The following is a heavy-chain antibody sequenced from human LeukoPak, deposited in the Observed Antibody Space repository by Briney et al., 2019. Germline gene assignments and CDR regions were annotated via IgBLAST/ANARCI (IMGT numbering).Heavy chain of an antibody. CDR3: AKHVRTSVWFFDS. D-gene: IGHD6-19*01. Sequence: GGSLRLSCAASGFTLSDHYMDWVRQAPGKGLEWVGRVRNKANGYRTEYAASVKGRFTVSGDASKNSLYLQMNSLNADDTAVYYCAKHVRTSVWFFDSWGQGTLVTVSS. CDR2: VRNKANGYRT. CDR1: GFTLSDHY. V-gene: IGHV3-72*01. J-gene: IGHJ4*02.